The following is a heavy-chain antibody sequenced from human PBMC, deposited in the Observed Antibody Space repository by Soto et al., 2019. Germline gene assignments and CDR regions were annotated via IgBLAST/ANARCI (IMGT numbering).Heavy chain of an antibody. CDR2: ISWNSGSI. CDR1: GFTFDDYA. V-gene: IGHV3-9*01. Sequence: GGSLRLSCAASGFTFDDYAMHWVRQAPGKGLEWVSGISWNSGSIGYADSVKGRFTISRDNAKNSLYLQMNSLRAEDTALYYCAKDTFEYSSSWGTSGFDYWGQGTLVTVSS. D-gene: IGHD6-6*01. J-gene: IGHJ4*02. CDR3: AKDTFEYSSSWGTSGFDY.